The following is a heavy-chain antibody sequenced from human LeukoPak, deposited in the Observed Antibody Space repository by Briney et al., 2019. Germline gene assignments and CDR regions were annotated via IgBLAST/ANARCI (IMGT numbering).Heavy chain of an antibody. CDR2: INPSGGST. Sequence: ASVKVSCTASGYTFTSYYMHWVRQAPGQGLEWMGIINPSGGSTSYAQKFQGRVTMTRDTSTSTVYMELGSLRSEDTAVYYCASIGTTIFGVDNFDYWGQGTLVTVSS. CDR3: ASIGTTIFGVDNFDY. CDR1: GYTFTSYY. V-gene: IGHV1-46*01. D-gene: IGHD3-3*01. J-gene: IGHJ4*02.